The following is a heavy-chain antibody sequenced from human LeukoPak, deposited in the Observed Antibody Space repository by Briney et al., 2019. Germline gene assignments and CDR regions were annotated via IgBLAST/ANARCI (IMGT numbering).Heavy chain of an antibody. CDR3: AREELAGRGMDV. J-gene: IGHJ6*02. CDR2: INPSGGST. D-gene: IGHD6-6*01. Sequence: GASVKVSCKASGYTFTSYYVHWVRQAPGQGLEWMGIINPSGGSTSYAQKFQGRVTMTRDTSTSTVYMELSSLRSEDTAVYYCAREELAGRGMDVWGQGTTVTVSS. V-gene: IGHV1-46*01. CDR1: GYTFTSYY.